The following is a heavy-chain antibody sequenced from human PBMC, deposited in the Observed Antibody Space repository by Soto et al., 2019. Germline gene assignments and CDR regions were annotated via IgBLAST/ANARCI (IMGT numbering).Heavy chain of an antibody. Sequence: GASVKVSCKAPGYTLTSYYMHWVRQAPGQGLEWMGRIIPILGIANYAQKFQGRVTITADKSTSTAYMELSSLRSEDTAVYYCARGEYSSSWPLVGATRFLQHWGQGTLVTVSS. V-gene: IGHV1-69*04. D-gene: IGHD1-26*01. CDR2: IIPILGIA. J-gene: IGHJ1*01. CDR3: ARGEYSSSWPLVGATRFLQH. CDR1: GYTLTSYY.